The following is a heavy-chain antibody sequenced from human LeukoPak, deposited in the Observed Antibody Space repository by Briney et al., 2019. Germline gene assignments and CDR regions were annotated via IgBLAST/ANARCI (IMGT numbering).Heavy chain of an antibody. CDR1: GGPFSGYY. CDR2: INHSGST. CDR3: ARSSRIAAAGFFFDY. D-gene: IGHD6-13*01. Sequence: SETLSLTCAVYGGPFSGYYWSWIRQPPGKGLEWIGEINHSGSTNYNPSLKSRVTISVDTSKNQFSLKLSSVTAADTAVYYCARSSRIAAAGFFFDYWGQGTLVTVSS. J-gene: IGHJ4*02. V-gene: IGHV4-34*01.